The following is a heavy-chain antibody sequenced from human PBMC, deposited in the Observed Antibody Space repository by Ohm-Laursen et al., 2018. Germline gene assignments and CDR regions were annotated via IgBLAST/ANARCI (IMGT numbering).Heavy chain of an antibody. D-gene: IGHD1-26*01. CDR2: IKQDGSEK. Sequence: SLRLSCAASGFTFSYYWMSWVRQAPGKGLGWVANIKQDGSEKYYVDSVKGRFTISRDNAKNSLYLQMHSLRAEDTAVYYCARKWELQIVDYWGQGTLVTVSS. V-gene: IGHV3-7*01. J-gene: IGHJ4*02. CDR3: ARKWELQIVDY. CDR1: GFTFSYYW.